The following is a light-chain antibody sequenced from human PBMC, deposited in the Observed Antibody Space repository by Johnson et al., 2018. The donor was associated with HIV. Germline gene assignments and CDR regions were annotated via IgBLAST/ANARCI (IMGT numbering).Light chain of an antibody. Sequence: QSVLTQPPSVSAAPGQKVTISCSGSTSSIGNNYVSWYQHLPGTAPKLLIYENNKRPSGIPARFSDSQSGTSATLAITGIQPGDEADYYCGTWDTSLGAQYVFGSGTKVTVL. CDR2: ENN. J-gene: IGLJ1*01. CDR3: GTWDTSLGAQYV. V-gene: IGLV1-51*02. CDR1: TSSIGNNY.